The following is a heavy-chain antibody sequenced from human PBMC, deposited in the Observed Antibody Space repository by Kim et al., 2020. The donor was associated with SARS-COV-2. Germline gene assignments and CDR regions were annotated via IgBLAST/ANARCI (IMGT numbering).Heavy chain of an antibody. J-gene: IGHJ6*02. CDR1: GFTFSSYD. D-gene: IGHD3-10*01. Sequence: GGSLRLSCAASGFTFSSYDMHWVRQAPGKGLEWVSAIGTAGDTYYPGSVKGRFTISRENAKNSLYLQLNSLGAGDTAVYYCARGGTMVQGVIYYYYGMDGWGQGTTVTVSS. CDR3: ARGGTMVQGVIYYYYGMDG. CDR2: IGTAGDT. V-gene: IGHV3-13*01.